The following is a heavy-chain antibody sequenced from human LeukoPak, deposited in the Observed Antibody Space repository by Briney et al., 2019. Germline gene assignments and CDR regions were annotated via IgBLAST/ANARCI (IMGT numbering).Heavy chain of an antibody. Sequence: GGSLRLSCAASGFTFSSYWVTWVRQAPGKGLEWVANIKPDGSAKYYVESVEGRFTISRDNAKNSLPLQMNSLRAEDTAVYYCARDCLDVEEVPAVLCYWGQGTLVTVSS. J-gene: IGHJ4*02. CDR2: IKPDGSAK. CDR3: ARDCLDVEEVPAVLCY. D-gene: IGHD2-2*01. V-gene: IGHV3-7*01. CDR1: GFTFSSYW.